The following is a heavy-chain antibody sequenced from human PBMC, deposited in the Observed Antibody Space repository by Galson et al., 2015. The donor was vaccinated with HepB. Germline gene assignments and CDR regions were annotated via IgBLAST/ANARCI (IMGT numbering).Heavy chain of an antibody. CDR2: IYPGDSDT. J-gene: IGHJ5*02. CDR1: GYSFTSYW. V-gene: IGHV5-51*03. Sequence: QSGAEVKKPGESLKISFKGSGYSFTSYWIGWVRQMPGKGLEWMGIIYPGDSDTRYSPSFQGQVTISADKSISTAYLQWSSLKASDTAMYYCARGGGSIAARRDWFDPWGQGTLVTVSS. CDR3: ARGGGSIAARRDWFDP. D-gene: IGHD6-6*01.